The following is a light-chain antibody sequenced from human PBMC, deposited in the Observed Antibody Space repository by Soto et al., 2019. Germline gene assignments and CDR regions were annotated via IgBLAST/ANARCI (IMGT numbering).Light chain of an antibody. J-gene: IGLJ3*02. V-gene: IGLV1-44*01. CDR1: TSNIGGNT. CDR3: CSYAQANSWV. CDR2: SIN. Sequence: QSVLTQPPSASGTPGQRVTISCSGSTSNIGGNTVNWYQQFPGTAPKLLIYSINQRPSGVSYRFSGSKSGNTASLTISGLQAEDEADYFCCSYAQANSWVFGGGTKLTVL.